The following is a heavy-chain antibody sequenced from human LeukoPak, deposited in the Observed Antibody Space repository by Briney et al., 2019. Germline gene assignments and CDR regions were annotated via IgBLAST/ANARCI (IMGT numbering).Heavy chain of an antibody. J-gene: IGHJ4*02. V-gene: IGHV4-34*01. D-gene: IGHD4-17*01. CDR1: GGSISSYY. CDR2: INHSGST. Sequence: PSETLSLTCTVSGGSISSYYWSWIRQPPGEGLEWIGEINHSGSTNYNPSLKSRVTISVDTSKNQFSLKLSSVTAADTAVYYCARGREDVMTTVTTESNFGYWGQGTLVTVSS. CDR3: ARGREDVMTTVTTESNFGY.